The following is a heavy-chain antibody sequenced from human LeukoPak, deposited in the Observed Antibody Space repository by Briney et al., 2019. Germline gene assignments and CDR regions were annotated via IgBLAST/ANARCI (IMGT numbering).Heavy chain of an antibody. J-gene: IGHJ4*02. V-gene: IGHV3-23*01. D-gene: IGHD3-9*01. CDR3: SNGRETAYDILTGFWSYGY. CDR1: GFTFSSYA. CDR2: ISGSGGST. Sequence: GGSLRLSCAASGFTFSSYAMSWVRQAPGKGLEWVSAISGSGGSTYYADSVKGRFTISRDNSKNTLYLQMNSLRAEDTAVYYFSNGRETAYDILTGFWSYGYWGQGTLVTVSS.